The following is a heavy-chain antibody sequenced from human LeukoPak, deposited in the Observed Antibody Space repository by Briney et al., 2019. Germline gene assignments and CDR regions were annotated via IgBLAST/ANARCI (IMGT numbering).Heavy chain of an antibody. Sequence: SVKVSCKASGATFSDYALNWVRQAPGQGLEWMGVFIPILGTANSTQKFQDRVTITAGMSTNTAYMELSSLRSEDTAVYHCAKYAHGSGTSFDPWGQGTLVTASS. CDR1: GATFSDYA. V-gene: IGHV1-69*10. CDR3: AKYAHGSGTSFDP. D-gene: IGHD3-10*01. CDR2: FIPILGTA. J-gene: IGHJ5*02.